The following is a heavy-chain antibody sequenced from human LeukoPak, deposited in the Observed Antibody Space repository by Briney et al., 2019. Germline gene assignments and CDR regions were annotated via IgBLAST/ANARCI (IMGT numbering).Heavy chain of an antibody. Sequence: SETLSLTCAVYGGSFSGYYWSWIRQPPGKGLEWIGEINHSGSTNYNPSLKSRVTISVGTSKNQFSLKLSSVTAADTAVYYCARGSSGWFDYYFDYWGQGTLVTVSS. CDR1: GGSFSGYY. J-gene: IGHJ4*02. CDR2: INHSGST. V-gene: IGHV4-34*01. D-gene: IGHD6-19*01. CDR3: ARGSSGWFDYYFDY.